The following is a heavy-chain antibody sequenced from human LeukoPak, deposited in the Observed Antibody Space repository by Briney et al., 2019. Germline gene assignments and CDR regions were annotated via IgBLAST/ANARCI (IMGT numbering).Heavy chain of an antibody. J-gene: IGHJ4*02. Sequence: PPETLSLTCIVSGYSISSAHYWGWIRQPPGKGLEWIGSIYHSGSTYYNPSLKSRVTISVDTSKNQFSLKLSSVTAADTAVYYCARAPPDIVVVVAAPHFDYWGQGTLVTVSS. D-gene: IGHD2-15*01. CDR3: ARAPPDIVVVVAAPHFDY. CDR2: IYHSGST. V-gene: IGHV4-38-2*02. CDR1: GYSISSAHY.